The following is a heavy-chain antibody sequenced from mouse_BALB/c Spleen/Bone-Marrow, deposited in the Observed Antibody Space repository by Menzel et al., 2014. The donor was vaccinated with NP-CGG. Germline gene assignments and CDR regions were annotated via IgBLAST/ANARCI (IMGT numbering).Heavy chain of an antibody. Sequence: EVMLVESGGGLVQPGGSRKLSCAASGFTFSSFGMHWVRQAPEKGLEWVAYISNGSSTIYYADTVKGRFTISRDNPKNTLFLQKTSLRSEDTAMYYCARKGAMITHYYAMDYWGQGTSVTDSS. CDR1: GFTFSSFG. CDR2: ISNGSSTI. J-gene: IGHJ4*01. V-gene: IGHV5-17*02. D-gene: IGHD2-4*01. CDR3: ARKGAMITHYYAMDY.